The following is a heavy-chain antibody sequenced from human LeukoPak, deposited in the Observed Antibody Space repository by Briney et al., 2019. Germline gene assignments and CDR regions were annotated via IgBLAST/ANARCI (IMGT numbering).Heavy chain of an antibody. V-gene: IGHV4-30-2*01. D-gene: IGHD1-1*01. Sequence: PSETLSLTCAVSGGSISSGGYSWSWIRQPPGKGLEWIGYIYHSGSTYYNPSLKSRVTISVDRSKNQFTLKLSSVTAADTAVYYCARGAENWSSRWFDLWGQGTLVTVSS. J-gene: IGHJ5*02. CDR1: GGSISSGGYS. CDR3: ARGAENWSSRWFDL. CDR2: IYHSGST.